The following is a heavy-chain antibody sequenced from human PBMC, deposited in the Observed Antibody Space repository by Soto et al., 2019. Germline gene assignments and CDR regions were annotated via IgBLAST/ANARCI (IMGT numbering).Heavy chain of an antibody. Sequence: QVQLVQSGAEVKKPVSSVKVSCKASGGTFSSYASSWVRQAPGQGLEWMGGIIPIFGTANYAQKFQGRVTITEDKSTSTAYMELSSLRSEDTAVYYCARGRGYCSGGSCYLNYYYYGMDVWGQGTTVTVSS. CDR3: ARGRGYCSGGSCYLNYYYYGMDV. CDR2: IIPIFGTA. J-gene: IGHJ6*02. CDR1: GGTFSSYA. V-gene: IGHV1-69*06. D-gene: IGHD2-15*01.